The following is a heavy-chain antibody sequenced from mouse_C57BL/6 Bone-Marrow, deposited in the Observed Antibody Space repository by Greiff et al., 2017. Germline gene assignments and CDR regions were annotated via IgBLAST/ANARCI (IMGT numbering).Heavy chain of an antibody. J-gene: IGHJ3*01. Sequence: QVQLQQPGAELVKPGASVKLSCKASGYTFTSYWMHWVKQRPGRGLEWIGRIDPNSGGTKYNEKFKSKATLTVDKPSSTAYMQLSSLTSGDAAVYYCARSYGNPFAYWGQGTLVTVSA. D-gene: IGHD2-1*01. V-gene: IGHV1-72*01. CDR2: IDPNSGGT. CDR1: GYTFTSYW. CDR3: ARSYGNPFAY.